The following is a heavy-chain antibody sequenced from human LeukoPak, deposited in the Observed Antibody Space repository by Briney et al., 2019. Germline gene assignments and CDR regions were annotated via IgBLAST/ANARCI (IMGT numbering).Heavy chain of an antibody. CDR2: IYDSGTT. D-gene: IGHD6-19*01. J-gene: IGHJ4*02. CDR1: RGSIRTYY. Sequence: PSETLSLTCTVSRGSIRTYYWSWIRQSPGKGLEWIGYIYDSGTTKYNPSLKSRVTISVDTSKNQFSLKLSSVTAADTAVYYCAILVAGRVDYWGQGTLVTVSS. CDR3: AILVAGRVDY. V-gene: IGHV4-59*08.